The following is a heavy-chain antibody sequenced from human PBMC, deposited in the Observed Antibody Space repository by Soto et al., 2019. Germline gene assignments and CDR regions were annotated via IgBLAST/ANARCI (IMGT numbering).Heavy chain of an antibody. D-gene: IGHD2-8*01. V-gene: IGHV4-59*01. CDR1: GGSISSYY. CDR3: AGGYCTNGVCGWFDP. CDR2: IYYSGST. J-gene: IGHJ5*02. Sequence: SETLSLTCTVSGGSISSYYWSWIRQPPGKGLEWIGYIYYSGSTNYNPSLKSRVTISVDTSKNQFSLKLSSVTAADTAVYYCAGGYCTNGVCGWFDPWGQGTLVTVSS.